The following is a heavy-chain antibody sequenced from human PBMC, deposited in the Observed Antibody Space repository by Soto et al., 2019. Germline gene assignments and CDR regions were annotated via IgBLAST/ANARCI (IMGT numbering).Heavy chain of an antibody. J-gene: IGHJ3*02. Sequence: GGALRLSCAASGFTFSSYSMNWVRQAPGKGLEWVSYISSSSSTTYYADSVKGRFTISRDNSKNTLYLQMNSLRAEDTAVYYCAGSIMVRGVNDAFDIWGQGTMVTVSS. D-gene: IGHD3-10*01. CDR3: AGSIMVRGVNDAFDI. V-gene: IGHV3-48*01. CDR2: ISSSSSTT. CDR1: GFTFSSYS.